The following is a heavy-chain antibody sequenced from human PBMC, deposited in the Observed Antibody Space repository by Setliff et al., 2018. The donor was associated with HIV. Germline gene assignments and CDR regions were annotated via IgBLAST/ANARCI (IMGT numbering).Heavy chain of an antibody. CDR2: VYWSGTT. CDR3: ARTTRHDGAAYDAFDL. V-gene: IGHV4-30-4*01. D-gene: IGHD1-1*01. J-gene: IGHJ3*01. Sequence: PSETLSLTCIVSGDSIRCCVFYWTWTRQSPGKGLEWIGYVYWSGTTHYNPSLNGRVTISVDTSENQFSLKLDSLTAADSAVYYCARTTRHDGAAYDAFDLWGQGTLVTVSS. CDR1: GDSIRCCVFY.